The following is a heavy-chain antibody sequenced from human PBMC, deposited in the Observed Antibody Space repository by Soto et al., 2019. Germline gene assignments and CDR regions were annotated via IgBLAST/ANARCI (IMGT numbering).Heavy chain of an antibody. Sequence: ASVKVSCKTSGYIFTSYAMHWARQAPGQRLEWMGWINAGNGDTKYSQKFQGRSTITRDTSANTAFMELSSLRSEDTAIYYCARELQGLYYFDFWGQGTLVTVSS. CDR3: ARELQGLYYFDF. CDR1: GYIFTSYA. D-gene: IGHD4-4*01. V-gene: IGHV1-3*01. J-gene: IGHJ4*02. CDR2: INAGNGDT.